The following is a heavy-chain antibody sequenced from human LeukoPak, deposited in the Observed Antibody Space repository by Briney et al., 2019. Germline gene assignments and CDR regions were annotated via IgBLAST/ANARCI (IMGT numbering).Heavy chain of an antibody. D-gene: IGHD2-8*02. V-gene: IGHV1-2*02. J-gene: IGHJ6*02. CDR2: INPNSGGT. CDR3: ARDGRTGGYYYYGMDV. CDR1: GYTFTGYY. Sequence: AASVKVSCKASGYTFTGYYMHWVRQAPGQGLEWMGWINPNSGGTNYAQKFQGRVTMTRDTSISTAYMELSRLRSDDTAVYYCARDGRTGGYYYYGMDVWGQGTTATVSS.